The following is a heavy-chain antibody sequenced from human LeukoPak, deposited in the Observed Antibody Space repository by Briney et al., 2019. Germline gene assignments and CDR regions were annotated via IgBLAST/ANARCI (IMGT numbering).Heavy chain of an antibody. V-gene: IGHV1-69*06. CDR1: GGTFSSYA. D-gene: IGHD2-2*01. J-gene: IGHJ3*02. CDR3: ARGEVVPAAIGAFDI. CDR2: IIPIFGAA. Sequence: SVKVSCKASGGTFSSYAISWVRQAPGQGREWMGGIIPIFGAANYAQKFQGRVTITADKSTSTAYMELSSLRSEDTAVYYCARGEVVPAAIGAFDIWGQGTMVTVSS.